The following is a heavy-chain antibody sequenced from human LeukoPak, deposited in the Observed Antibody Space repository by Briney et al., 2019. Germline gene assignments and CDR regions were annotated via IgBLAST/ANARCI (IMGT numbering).Heavy chain of an antibody. V-gene: IGHV3-23*01. J-gene: IGHJ4*02. CDR1: GFPFSYYG. CDR2: ISGSGGST. Sequence: GGSLRLSCAASGFPFSYYGMHWVRQAPGKGLEWVSAISGSGGSTYYADSVKGRFTISRDNSKNTLYLQMNSLRAEDTAVYYCARDYRLYCSSTSCYFHWGQGTLVTVSS. CDR3: ARDYRLYCSSTSCYFH. D-gene: IGHD2-2*01.